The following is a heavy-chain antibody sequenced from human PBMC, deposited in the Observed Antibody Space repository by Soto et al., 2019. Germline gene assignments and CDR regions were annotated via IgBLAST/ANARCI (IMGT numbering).Heavy chain of an antibody. CDR2: ISYNSGSI. J-gene: IGHJ4*02. CDR3: TNGAPYITGADY. CDR1: GFTFSEYA. V-gene: IGHV3-9*01. Sequence: VQLVESGGGLAQPGKSLRLSCVASGFTFSEYAMHWVRQAPGRGLEWVSGISYNSGSIGYAASVKGRFSVSRDNDKKSLYLQMDNLRPEDTAFYYCTNGAPYITGADYWGQGTLVTVSS. D-gene: IGHD1-20*01.